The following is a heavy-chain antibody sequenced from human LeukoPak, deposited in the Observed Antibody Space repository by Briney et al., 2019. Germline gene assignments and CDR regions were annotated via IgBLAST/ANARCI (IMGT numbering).Heavy chain of an antibody. V-gene: IGHV3-74*01. D-gene: IGHD4-17*01. CDR2: INSDGSIT. CDR1: GFTFSTYW. CDR3: VLVTTGS. Sequence: GRSLRLSCAASGFTFSTYWMHWVRQAPEKGLEWVSRINSDGSITIYADSVKGRFTISRDNAKNTLFLQMNSLRVEDTAVYYCVLVTTGSWGQGTMVTVS. J-gene: IGHJ3*01.